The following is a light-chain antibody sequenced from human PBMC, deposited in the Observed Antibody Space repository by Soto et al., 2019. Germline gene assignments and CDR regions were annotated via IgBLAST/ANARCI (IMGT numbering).Light chain of an antibody. Sequence: TVMMQSPATLSVSPGERVTLSCRASQTVTSNLAWYQQKPGQAPRLLIYGASTRATGIPARFSGSGSGTEFTLTISSLQSEDFAVYYCQQYKNWRTFGQGTKVEIK. CDR1: QTVTSN. V-gene: IGKV3-15*01. CDR3: QQYKNWRT. J-gene: IGKJ1*01. CDR2: GAS.